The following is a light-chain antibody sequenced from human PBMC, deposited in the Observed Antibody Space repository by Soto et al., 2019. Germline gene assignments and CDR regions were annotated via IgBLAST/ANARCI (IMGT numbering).Light chain of an antibody. CDR1: QSVSSTY. J-gene: IGKJ4*01. CDR2: GAS. V-gene: IGKV3-20*01. Sequence: EIWLTQSPGTLSLSPGERATLSCRASQSVSSTYLAWYQQKPGQAPRLLIYGASSRATGIPDRFSGSGSGTDFTLTISRLEPADFAAYYCQQYGSSQQLTFGGGTQMDI. CDR3: QQYGSSQQLT.